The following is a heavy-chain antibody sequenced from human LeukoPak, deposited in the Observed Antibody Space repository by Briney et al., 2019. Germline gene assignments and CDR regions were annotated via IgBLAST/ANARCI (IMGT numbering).Heavy chain of an antibody. Sequence: ASVKVSCKASGYTFTSYDINWVRQATGQGLEWMGWMNPNSGNTGYAQKFQGRVTITRNTSISTAYMELSSLRSEDTAVYYCARAGYSSSWSYYYYYYMDVWGKGTTVTVSS. J-gene: IGHJ6*03. CDR3: ARAGYSSSWSYYYYYYMDV. CDR1: GYTFTSYD. V-gene: IGHV1-8*03. CDR2: MNPNSGNT. D-gene: IGHD6-13*01.